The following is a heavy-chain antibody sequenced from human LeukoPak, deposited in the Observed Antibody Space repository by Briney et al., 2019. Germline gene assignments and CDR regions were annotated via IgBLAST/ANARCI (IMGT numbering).Heavy chain of an antibody. CDR2: IWYDGSNK. V-gene: IGHV3-33*01. CDR3: AREADCSGGGCYRGAFDI. J-gene: IGHJ3*02. Sequence: GRSLRLSCAASGFTFSTYAMHWVRQAPGKGLEWVAVIWYDGSNKYYGDSVKGRLSISRDNSKNTLFLQMNSLRAEDTAVYYCAREADCSGGGCYRGAFDIWGQGTMAAVSS. CDR1: GFTFSTYA. D-gene: IGHD2-15*01.